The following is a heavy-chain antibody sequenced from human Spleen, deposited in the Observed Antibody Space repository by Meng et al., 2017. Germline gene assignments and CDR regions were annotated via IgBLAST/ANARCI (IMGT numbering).Heavy chain of an antibody. CDR3: ARGPTTMAHDFDY. CDR2: INHSGST. CDR1: GGSFSDYY. V-gene: IGHV4-34*01. D-gene: IGHD4-11*01. J-gene: IGHJ4*02. Sequence: QVWRHRWGSCSLKPSETLSVPCVVVGGSFSDYYWSWIRQPPGKGLEWIGEINHSGSTNYTPALESRATISVDTSQNNLSLKLSSVTAADSAVYYCARGPTTMAHDFDYWGQGTLVTVPS.